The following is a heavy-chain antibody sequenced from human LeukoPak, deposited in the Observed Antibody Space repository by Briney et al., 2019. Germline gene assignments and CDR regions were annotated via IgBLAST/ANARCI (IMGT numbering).Heavy chain of an antibody. CDR1: GFTFSSYA. CDR2: INSDGSST. V-gene: IGHV3-74*01. D-gene: IGHD6-13*01. CDR3: VRDLQRHYLGVAVAGRRRWFDP. Sequence: GRSLRLSCAASGFTFSSYAMHWVRQAPGKGLVWVSRINSDGSSTNYADSVKGRFTISRDNAKNTLYLQMNSLRAEDTAIYYCVRDLQRHYLGVAVAGRRRWFDPWGQGTLVTVSS. J-gene: IGHJ5*02.